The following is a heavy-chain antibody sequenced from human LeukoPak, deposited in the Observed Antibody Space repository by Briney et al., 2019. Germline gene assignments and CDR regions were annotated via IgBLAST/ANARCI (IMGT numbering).Heavy chain of an antibody. CDR2: IYYSGST. CDR3: ASPDFWSGYYTGPFYY. CDR1: GYSISSGYY. Sequence: SETLPLTCTVSGYSISSGYYWGWIRQPPGKGLEWIGSIYYSGSTYYNPSLKSRVTISVDTSKNQFSLKLSSVTAADTAVYYCASPDFWSGYYTGPFYYWGQGTLVTVSS. V-gene: IGHV4-38-2*02. J-gene: IGHJ4*02. D-gene: IGHD3-3*01.